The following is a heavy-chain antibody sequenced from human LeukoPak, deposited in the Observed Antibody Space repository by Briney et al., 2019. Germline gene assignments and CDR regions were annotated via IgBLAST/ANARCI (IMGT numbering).Heavy chain of an antibody. CDR3: ARDSSSWYAEEGGYFDY. Sequence: GGSLRLSCAASGFTFSSYGMHWVRQVPGKGLEWVAVIWYDGSNKYYADSVKGRFTISRDNSKNTLYLQMNSLRAEDTAVYYCARDSSSWYAEEGGYFDYWGQGTLVTVSS. V-gene: IGHV3-33*01. J-gene: IGHJ4*02. CDR2: IWYDGSNK. D-gene: IGHD6-13*01. CDR1: GFTFSSYG.